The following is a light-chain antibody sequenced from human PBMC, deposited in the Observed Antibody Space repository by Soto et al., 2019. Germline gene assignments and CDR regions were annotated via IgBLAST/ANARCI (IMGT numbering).Light chain of an antibody. CDR1: QYIGNY. CDR3: LQHKSYPRT. CDR2: SAN. Sequence: DLQGAQFSPSPSASVWGRGTIPCRTSQYIGNYLNWYQHKAGKVPKRLMYSANRLESGVPSRFSGSGSGTEFTLTISSLQPEDFATYYCLQHKSYPRTFGQGTKVDIK. V-gene: IGKV1-17*01. J-gene: IGKJ1*01.